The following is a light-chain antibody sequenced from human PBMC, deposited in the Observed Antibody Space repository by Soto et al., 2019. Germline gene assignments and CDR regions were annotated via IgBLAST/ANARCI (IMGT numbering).Light chain of an antibody. Sequence: EILMTQSPATLSVSPVEETTLSCRASQSISTTVAWYQQKPGQAPRLLIYGASTRATGIPVRFTGSGSGTEFILIISSLQSEDLAVYYCQQYTDWPTTFGQGTKVDIK. J-gene: IGKJ1*01. CDR1: QSISTT. V-gene: IGKV3-15*01. CDR2: GAS. CDR3: QQYTDWPTT.